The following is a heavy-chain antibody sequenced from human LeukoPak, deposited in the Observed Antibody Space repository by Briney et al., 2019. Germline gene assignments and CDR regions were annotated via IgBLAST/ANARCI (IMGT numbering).Heavy chain of an antibody. D-gene: IGHD6-6*01. V-gene: IGHV1-18*01. J-gene: IGHJ6*03. CDR1: GYTFTSYG. CDR2: ISAYNGNT. Sequence: ASVKVSCKASGYTFTSYGISWVRQAPGQGLEWMGWISAYNGNTNYAQKVQGRVTMTTDTSTSTAYMELRSLRSDDTAVYYCARDPDIAARPWYYYYMDVWGKGTTVTVSS. CDR3: ARDPDIAARPWYYYYMDV.